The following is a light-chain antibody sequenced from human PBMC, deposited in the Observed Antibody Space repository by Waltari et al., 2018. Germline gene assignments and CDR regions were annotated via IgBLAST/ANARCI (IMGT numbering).Light chain of an antibody. CDR1: QSVSRY. J-gene: IGKJ2*01. Sequence: EIVLTQSTATVSLSPWERATLSCRASQSVSRYLSWYQQKPGQAPRLLIYDASNRATGIPARFSGSGSGTDFTLTISSLEPEDFVVYFCQQRNNWPYTFGQGTRLEIK. V-gene: IGKV3-11*01. CDR2: DAS. CDR3: QQRNNWPYT.